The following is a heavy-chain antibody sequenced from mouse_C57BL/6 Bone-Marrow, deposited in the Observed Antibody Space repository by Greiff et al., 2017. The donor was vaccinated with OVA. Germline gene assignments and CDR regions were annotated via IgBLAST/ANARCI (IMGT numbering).Heavy chain of an antibody. CDR2: IYPGDGDT. D-gene: IGHD1-1*02. CDR3: ARGGLVGY. J-gene: IGHJ2*01. V-gene: IGHV1-82*01. Sequence: QVQLQQSGPELVKPGASVKISCKASGYAFSSPWMNWVKQRPGKGLEWIGRIYPGDGDTNYNGKFKGKATLTADKSSSTAYMQLSSLTSEDSAVYFCARGGLVGYWGQGTTLTVSS. CDR1: GYAFSSPW.